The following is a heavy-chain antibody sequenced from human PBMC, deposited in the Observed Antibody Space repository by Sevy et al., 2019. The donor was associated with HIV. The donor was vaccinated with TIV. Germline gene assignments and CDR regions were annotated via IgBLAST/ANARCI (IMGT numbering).Heavy chain of an antibody. CDR3: AKDSRVYSSSHFDN. J-gene: IGHJ4*02. V-gene: IGHV3-11*06. D-gene: IGHD6-13*01. CDR1: AFTFSASY. CDR2: ISSGSSYT. Sequence: GGSLRLSCAASAFTFSASYMSWIRQAPGKGLEWVSYISSGSSYTNYADSVKGRFTISRDNAKNSLYLQMNSLRAEDTAVYYCAKDSRVYSSSHFDNWGRGTLVTVSS.